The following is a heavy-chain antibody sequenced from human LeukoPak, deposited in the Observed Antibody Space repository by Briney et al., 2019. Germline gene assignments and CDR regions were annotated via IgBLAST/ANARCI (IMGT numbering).Heavy chain of an antibody. CDR2: IYYSGTT. Sequence: PSETVSLTCIVPGGSISSSSHNWGWIRQPPGKGLEWIGSIYYSGTTYYNPSLKSRLTISVDTSKNQFSLKLSSVTAVDTAVYYCARHDRIIASPLVWGQGILVTVSS. D-gene: IGHD6-13*01. CDR1: GGSISSSSHN. CDR3: ARHDRIIASPLV. V-gene: IGHV4-39*01. J-gene: IGHJ4*02.